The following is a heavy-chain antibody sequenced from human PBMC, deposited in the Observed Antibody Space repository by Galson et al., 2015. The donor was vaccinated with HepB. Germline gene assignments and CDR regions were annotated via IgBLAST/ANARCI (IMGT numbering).Heavy chain of an antibody. CDR2: IIPILGIA. V-gene: IGHV1-69*10. J-gene: IGHJ6*02. CDR1: GGTFSSYA. Sequence: SVKVSCKASGGTFSSYAISWVRQAPGQGLEWMGGIIPILGIANYAQKFQGRVTITADKSISTAYLQWSSLKASDTAMYYCARHATKASKGYYGMDVWGQGTTVTVSS. D-gene: IGHD4-11*01. CDR3: ARHATKASKGYYGMDV.